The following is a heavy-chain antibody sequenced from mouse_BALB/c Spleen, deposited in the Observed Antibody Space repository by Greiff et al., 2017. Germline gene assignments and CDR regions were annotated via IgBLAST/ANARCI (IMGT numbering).Heavy chain of an antibody. CDR2: INPSTGYT. V-gene: IGHV1S26*01. J-gene: IGHJ2*01. CDR1: GFNIKDTY. CDR3: ARKKFPLYFDY. Sequence: VQLQQSGAELVKPGASVKLSCTASGFNIKDTYMHWVKQRPGQGLEWIGYINPSTGYTEYNQKFKDKATLTADKSSSTAYMQLSSLTSEDSAVYYCARKKFPLYFDYWGQGTTLTVSS.